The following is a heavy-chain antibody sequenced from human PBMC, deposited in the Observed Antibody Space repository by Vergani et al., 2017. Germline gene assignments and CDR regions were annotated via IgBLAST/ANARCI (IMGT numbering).Heavy chain of an antibody. CDR1: GFTFSTFN. CDR3: SKDEQYTAPLERGYFHVLHV. CDR2: ISSDGKST. D-gene: IGHD2-2*02. V-gene: IGHV3-64*01. J-gene: IGHJ6*02. Sequence: LESGGGLVQPGGSIRLSCFGSGFTFSTFNMHWVRQIPGKGLEYISGISSDGKSTNYAKSVKGRFIVTRDNSKNSLHLQMGNLRVEDTGIYYCSKDEQYTAPLERGYFHVLHVWVQGTTV.